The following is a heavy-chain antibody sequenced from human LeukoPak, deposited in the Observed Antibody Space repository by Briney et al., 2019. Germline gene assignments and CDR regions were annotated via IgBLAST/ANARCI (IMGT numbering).Heavy chain of an antibody. CDR1: GGSFSGYY. CDR2: INHSGST. CDR3: ARYRVPSRFDY. D-gene: IGHD3-10*01. J-gene: IGHJ4*02. V-gene: IGHV4-34*01. Sequence: SETLSLTCAVYGGSFSGYYWSWIRQPPGKGLEWIGEINHSGSTNYNPSLKSRVTISVDTSKNQFSLKLSSVTAADTAVYYCARYRVPSRFDYWGQGTLVTVSS.